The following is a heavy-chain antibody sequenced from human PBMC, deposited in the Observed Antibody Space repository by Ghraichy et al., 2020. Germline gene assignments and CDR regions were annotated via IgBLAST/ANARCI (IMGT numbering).Heavy chain of an antibody. Sequence: SETLSLTCTVSGGSVSSNGYYWSWIRQPPGKGLEWIGYIYYSGSTNYNPSLKSRVTISVDTSKNQFSLKLSSVTAADTAVYYCARGADYSNYDGFDYYYYDGMDVWGQGTTVTVSS. CDR2: IYYSGST. V-gene: IGHV4-61*08. J-gene: IGHJ6*02. CDR1: GGSVSSNGYY. CDR3: ARGADYSNYDGFDYYYYDGMDV. D-gene: IGHD4-11*01.